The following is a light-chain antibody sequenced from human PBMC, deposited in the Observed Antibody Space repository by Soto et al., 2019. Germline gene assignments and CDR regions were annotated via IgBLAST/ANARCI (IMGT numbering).Light chain of an antibody. Sequence: SYGLTRPPSVSVSPGQTASITCSGDKLGDKYACWYQQKPGQSPVLVIYQDSKRPSGIPERFSGSNSGNTATLTISGTQAMDEADYYCQAWDSSTNYVFGTGTKVTVL. CDR2: QDS. CDR1: KLGDKY. V-gene: IGLV3-1*01. J-gene: IGLJ1*01. CDR3: QAWDSSTNYV.